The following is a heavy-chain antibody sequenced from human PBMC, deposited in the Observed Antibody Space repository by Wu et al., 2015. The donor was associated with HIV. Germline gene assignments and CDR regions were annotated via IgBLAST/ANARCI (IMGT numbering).Heavy chain of an antibody. CDR2: IYYSGST. CDR3: ARGGIATNDY. J-gene: IGHJ4*02. V-gene: IGHV4-59*01. D-gene: IGHD6-13*01. CDR1: GGSISGYY. Sequence: QVQLQESGPGLVKPSETLSLTCTVTGGSISGYYWAWIRQPPGKGLEWIGYIYYSGSTNYNPSLKSRVTISVDTSKNQFSLKLSSVTAADTAVYYCARGGIATNDYWGQGTLVTVSS.